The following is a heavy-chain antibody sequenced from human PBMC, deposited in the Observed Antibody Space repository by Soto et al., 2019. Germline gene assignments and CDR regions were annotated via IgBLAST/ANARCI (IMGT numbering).Heavy chain of an antibody. D-gene: IGHD3-22*01. Sequence: SETLSLTCAVYGGSFSGYYWSWIRQPPGKGLEWIGEINHSGSTNYNPSLKSRVTISVDTSKNQFSLKLSSVTAADTAVYYCARKLYYYDSSGYYLGYYYYGMDVWGQGTTVTVSS. J-gene: IGHJ6*02. CDR2: INHSGST. CDR1: GGSFSGYY. CDR3: ARKLYYYDSSGYYLGYYYYGMDV. V-gene: IGHV4-34*01.